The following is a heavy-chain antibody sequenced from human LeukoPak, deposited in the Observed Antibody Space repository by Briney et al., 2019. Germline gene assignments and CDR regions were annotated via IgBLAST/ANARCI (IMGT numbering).Heavy chain of an antibody. CDR1: GFTFSSYT. V-gene: IGHV3-48*02. D-gene: IGHD1-20*01. J-gene: IGHJ4*01. Sequence: AGSLRLSCAASGFTFSSYTMNWVHQATGKGLDWISYIKNSGTPIYYANSVKRRFTMSSDNAKNSLYLQLNSMRDEDTAVYDCVRDVNWSFDFWGQGTLVTVSS. CDR2: IKNSGTPI. CDR3: VRDVNWSFDF.